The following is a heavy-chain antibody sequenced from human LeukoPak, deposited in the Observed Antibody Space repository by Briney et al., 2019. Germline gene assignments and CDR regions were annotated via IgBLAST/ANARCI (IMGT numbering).Heavy chain of an antibody. D-gene: IGHD3-10*01. Sequence: SETLSLTCTVSGGSMSTYYWSWIRQPPGKGLEWIGYIYDSGSTNYNPSLKSRVTISVDTSKNHSSLNLSSVTAADTAVYYCARRGSGGRSFDYWGQGTLVTVSS. V-gene: IGHV4-59*08. CDR3: ARRGSGGRSFDY. CDR2: IYDSGST. J-gene: IGHJ4*02. CDR1: GGSMSTYY.